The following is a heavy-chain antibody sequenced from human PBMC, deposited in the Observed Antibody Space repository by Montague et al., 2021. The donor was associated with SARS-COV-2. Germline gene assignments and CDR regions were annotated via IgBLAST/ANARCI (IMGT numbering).Heavy chain of an antibody. D-gene: IGHD2-15*01. CDR1: GGSISSGSYY. V-gene: IGHV4-61*02. Sequence: TLSLTCTVSGGSISSGSYYWSWIRQPAGKGLEWIGRIYTSGSNNYNPPLKSRVTISVNTTKNQFSLKLSSVTAAATAVYYCARGCSGGSCYPDPFSTWGQGTLVTVSS. J-gene: IGHJ5*02. CDR3: ARGCSGGSCYPDPFST. CDR2: IYTSGSN.